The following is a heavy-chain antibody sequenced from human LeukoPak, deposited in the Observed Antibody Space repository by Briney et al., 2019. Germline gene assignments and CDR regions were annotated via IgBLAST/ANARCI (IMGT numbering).Heavy chain of an antibody. D-gene: IGHD2-2*01. J-gene: IGHJ4*02. CDR1: GFTFSDYT. Sequence: GGSLRLSCAASGFTFSDYTITWVRQPPGKGLEWVSSISSRSTFIFHTDSVKGRFSISRDNAQNSLSLQMNSLTAEDTAVYFCARVAGLGWGPITAAVTALLDSWGQGTVVTVSS. V-gene: IGHV3-21*01. CDR2: ISSRSTFI. CDR3: ARVAGLGWGPITAAVTALLDS.